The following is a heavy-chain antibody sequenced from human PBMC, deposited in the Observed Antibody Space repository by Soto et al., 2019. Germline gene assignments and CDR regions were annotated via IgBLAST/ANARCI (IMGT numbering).Heavy chain of an antibody. CDR3: ARSTSSWYVDLFY. V-gene: IGHV3-74*01. D-gene: IGHD6-13*01. J-gene: IGHJ4*02. Sequence: PGGSLRLSCAASGFTFSSYWMHWVRQAPGKGLVWVSRINSDGSSTSYADSVKGRFTISRDNAKNTLYLQMNSLRAEDTVVFYCARSTSSWYVDLFYWGQGTLVTVSA. CDR2: INSDGSST. CDR1: GFTFSSYW.